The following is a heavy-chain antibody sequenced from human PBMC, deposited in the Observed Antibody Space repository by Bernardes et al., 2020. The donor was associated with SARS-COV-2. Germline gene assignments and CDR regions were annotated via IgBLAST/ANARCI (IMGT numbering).Heavy chain of an antibody. J-gene: IGHJ4*02. CDR2: IDDSGTT. D-gene: IGHD3-16*02. CDR3: ASRQGSNRSDY. Sequence: SETLSLTCAIYGGYFSGYYWTWIRKSPGQGLEWIWEIDDSGTTNYNPSLKSRVTISADTSNNQFYLKLNSVTAADTALYYCASRQGSNRSDYWGQGTLVTVSS. CDR1: GGYFSGYY. V-gene: IGHV4-34*01.